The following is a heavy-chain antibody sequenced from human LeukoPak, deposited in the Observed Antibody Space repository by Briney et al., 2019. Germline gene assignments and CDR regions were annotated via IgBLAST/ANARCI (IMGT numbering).Heavy chain of an antibody. Sequence: PSETLSLTCAVYGGSFSGYYWSWIRQPPGKGLEWIGEINHSGSTNYNPSLKSRVTTSVDTSKNQFSLRLTSVTAADTAVYYCAREAFHYDSSGYYRFDYWGQGILVTVSP. J-gene: IGHJ4*02. D-gene: IGHD3-22*01. V-gene: IGHV4-34*01. CDR3: AREAFHYDSSGYYRFDY. CDR1: GGSFSGYY. CDR2: INHSGST.